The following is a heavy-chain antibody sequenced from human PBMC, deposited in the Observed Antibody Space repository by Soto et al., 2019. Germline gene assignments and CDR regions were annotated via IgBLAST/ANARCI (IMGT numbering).Heavy chain of an antibody. J-gene: IGHJ6*02. Sequence: SGGSLRLSCAASGFTFSDYYMSWIRQAPGKGLEWVSYISSSGSTIYYADSVKGRFTISRDNAKNSLYLQINSLRAEDTAVYYCAREPDCSGGSCYYYYYGMDVWGQGTTVTVSS. CDR3: AREPDCSGGSCYYYYYGMDV. CDR1: GFTFSDYY. CDR2: ISSSGSTI. D-gene: IGHD2-15*01. V-gene: IGHV3-11*01.